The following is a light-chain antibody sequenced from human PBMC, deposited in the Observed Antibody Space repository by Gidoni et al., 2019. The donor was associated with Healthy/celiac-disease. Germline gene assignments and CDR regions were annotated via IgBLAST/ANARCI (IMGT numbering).Light chain of an antibody. CDR3: QQYYSYSPYT. J-gene: IGKJ2*01. Sequence: IQMTQSPSTLSASVGDRVTITCRASQSISSRLAWYQQKPGKAPKLLIYKASSLESGVPSRFSGSGSGTEFTLTISSLQPDDFATYYCQQYYSYSPYTFGQGTKLEIK. V-gene: IGKV1-5*03. CDR1: QSISSR. CDR2: KAS.